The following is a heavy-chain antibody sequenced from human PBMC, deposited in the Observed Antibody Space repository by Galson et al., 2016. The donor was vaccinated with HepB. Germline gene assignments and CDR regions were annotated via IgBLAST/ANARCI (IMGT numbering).Heavy chain of an antibody. CDR3: AKGAYYYGSAYYGMDV. D-gene: IGHD3-10*01. V-gene: IGHV3-30*18. Sequence: SLRLSCAASGFTFSSYGMNWVRQVPGKGLEWVAGISYDGSNKKYVDSVKGRFTISRDNSKNTLYLQMNSLRAEDTAVYYCAKGAYYYGSAYYGMDVWGQGTTVTVSS. J-gene: IGHJ6*02. CDR1: GFTFSSYG. CDR2: ISYDGSNK.